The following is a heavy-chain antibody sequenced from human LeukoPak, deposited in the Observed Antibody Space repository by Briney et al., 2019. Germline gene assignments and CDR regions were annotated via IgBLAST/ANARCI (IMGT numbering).Heavy chain of an antibody. J-gene: IGHJ4*02. CDR2: IIPIFGTA. V-gene: IGHV1-69*13. D-gene: IGHD4-17*01. CDR3: ARGRTKPTVTTFDY. CDR1: GGTFSSYA. Sequence: SVKVSCKASGGTFSSYAISWVRQAPGQGLEWMGGIIPIFGTANYAQKFQGRVTITADESTSTAYMELSSLRSEDTAVYYCARGRTKPTVTTFDYWGQGTLVTVSS.